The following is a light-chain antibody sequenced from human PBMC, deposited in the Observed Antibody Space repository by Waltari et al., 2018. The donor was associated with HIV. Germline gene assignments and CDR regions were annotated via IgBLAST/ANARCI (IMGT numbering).Light chain of an antibody. Sequence: QSALTQPASVSESPGQSITIPCTGTGSDIGNYNLVSLYQQYPGKAPKRIIYDVNKRPSGVSSRFSGSKSGNTASLTVSGLQAEDEADYYCSSYAGSSTLWVFGGGTQLTVL. CDR2: DVN. CDR3: SSYAGSSTLWV. J-gene: IGLJ3*02. V-gene: IGLV2-23*02. CDR1: GSDIGNYNL.